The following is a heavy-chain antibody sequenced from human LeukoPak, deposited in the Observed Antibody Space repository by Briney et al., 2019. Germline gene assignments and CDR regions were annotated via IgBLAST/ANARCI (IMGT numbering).Heavy chain of an antibody. CDR1: GFTFSSYA. Sequence: GRSLRLSCAASGFTFSSYAMHWVRQDPGKGLEWVAVISYDGSNKYYADSVKGRFTISRDNSKNTLYLQMNSLRAEDTAVYYCARDPSLEVVVISWFDPGGQGTLVTVSS. CDR3: ARDPSLEVVVISWFDP. V-gene: IGHV3-30-3*01. D-gene: IGHD3-22*01. J-gene: IGHJ5*02. CDR2: ISYDGSNK.